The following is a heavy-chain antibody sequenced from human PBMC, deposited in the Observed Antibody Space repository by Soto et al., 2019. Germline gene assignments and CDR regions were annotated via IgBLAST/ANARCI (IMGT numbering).Heavy chain of an antibody. D-gene: IGHD1-26*01. CDR1: GGSFSGYY. V-gene: IGHV4-34*01. CDR2: INHSGST. CDR3: ERSLLGREFDY. Sequence: SETLSLTCAVYGGSFSGYYWSWIRQPPGKGLEWIGEINHSGSTNYNPSLKSRVTISVDTSKNQFSLKLSSVTAADTAVYYCERSLLGREFDYWGQGTLVTVSS. J-gene: IGHJ4*02.